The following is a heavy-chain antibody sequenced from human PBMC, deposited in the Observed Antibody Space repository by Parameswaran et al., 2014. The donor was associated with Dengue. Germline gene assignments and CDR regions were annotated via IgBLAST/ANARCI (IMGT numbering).Heavy chain of an antibody. CDR2: IYYSGST. D-gene: IGHD4-17*01. J-gene: IGHJ4*02. CDR3: ASLTMTTNELDY. V-gene: IGHV4-59*13. Sequence: SETLSLTCTVSGGSISSYYWSWIRQPPGKGLEWIGYIYYSGSTNYNPSLKSRVTISVDTSKNQFSLKLSSVTAADTAVYYCASLTMTTNELDYWGQGTLVTVSS. CDR1: GGSISSYY.